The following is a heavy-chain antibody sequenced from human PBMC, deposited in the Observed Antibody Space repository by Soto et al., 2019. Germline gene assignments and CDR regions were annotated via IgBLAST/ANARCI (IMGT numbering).Heavy chain of an antibody. CDR2: ISGSGGST. CDR1: GFTFSSYA. Sequence: EVQLLESGGGLVQPRGSLRLSCAAAGFTFSSYAMSWVRQAPGKGLEWVSAISGSGGSTYYADSVKGRFTISRDNSKNTLYLQMNSLRAEDTAVYYCAKDLKSSSWFDFWGQGTLVTVSS. CDR3: AKDLKSSSWFDF. V-gene: IGHV3-23*01. D-gene: IGHD6-13*01. J-gene: IGHJ4*02.